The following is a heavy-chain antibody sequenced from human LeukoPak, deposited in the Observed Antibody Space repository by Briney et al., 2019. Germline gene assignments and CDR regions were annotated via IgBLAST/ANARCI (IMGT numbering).Heavy chain of an antibody. CDR1: GGSISSGGYY. J-gene: IGHJ6*03. Sequence: PSETLSLTCTVSGGSISSGGYYWSWIRQHPGKGLEWIGYIYYSGSTYYNPSLKSRVTISADTSKNQFSLKLSSVTAADTAVYYCARSPDWYMDVWGKGTTVTVSS. CDR3: ARSPDWYMDV. CDR2: IYYSGST. V-gene: IGHV4-31*03. D-gene: IGHD2-21*01.